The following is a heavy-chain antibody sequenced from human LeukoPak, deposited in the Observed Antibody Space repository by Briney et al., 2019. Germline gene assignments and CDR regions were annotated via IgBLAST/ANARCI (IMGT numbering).Heavy chain of an antibody. CDR1: GGSISSYY. V-gene: IGHV4-59*01. D-gene: IGHD6-13*01. J-gene: IGHJ6*02. CDR3: ARDLGLYSSSAAGMDV. Sequence: PSETLSLTCTVSGGSISSYYWSWIRQPPGKGLEWIGYIYYSGSTNYNPSLKSRVTISVDTSKNQFSLKLSSVTAADTAVYYCARDLGLYSSSAAGMDVWGQGTTVTVSS. CDR2: IYYSGST.